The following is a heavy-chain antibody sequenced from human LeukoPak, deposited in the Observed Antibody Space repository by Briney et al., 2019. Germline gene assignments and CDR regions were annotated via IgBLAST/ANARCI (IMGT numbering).Heavy chain of an antibody. CDR2: IRYDGSNK. CDR3: AKALLYSSGWYSIGY. V-gene: IGHV3-30*02. J-gene: IGHJ4*02. Sequence: GGSLRLSCAASGFTFSNFGMHWVRQAPGKGLEWVAFIRYDGSNKYYADSVKGRFTISRDNSKNTLYLQMNSLRAEDTAVYYCAKALLYSSGWYSIGYWGQGTLVTVSS. CDR1: GFTFSNFG. D-gene: IGHD6-19*01.